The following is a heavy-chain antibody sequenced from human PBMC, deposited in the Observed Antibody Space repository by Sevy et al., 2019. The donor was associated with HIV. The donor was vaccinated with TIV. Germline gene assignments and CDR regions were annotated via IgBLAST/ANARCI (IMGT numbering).Heavy chain of an antibody. D-gene: IGHD1-7*01. J-gene: IGHJ6*02. CDR1: GFTFSNYW. CDR3: ARGGPLVDGTLIPWGMDV. Sequence: GGSLRLSCAASGFTFSNYWMNWVRHAPGKGLEWVANIKHDGSVTYYADSVKGRFTLSRDDINSSLFLQMNSLRAEDTAVYYCARGGPLVDGTLIPWGMDVCGQVTTVTVSS. V-gene: IGHV3-7*01. CDR2: IKHDGSVT.